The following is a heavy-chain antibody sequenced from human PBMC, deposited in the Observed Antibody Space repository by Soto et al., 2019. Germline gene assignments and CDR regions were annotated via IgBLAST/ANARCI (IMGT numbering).Heavy chain of an antibody. J-gene: IGHJ5*02. Sequence: ASVKVSCKAPADTFTSYSIHWVRQAPGHGLEWMGIINPNGGSTKFAQTFQGRITMTTDTSTSTVYMELRSLRSEDTAVYYCAGSSGGGCGNNIVGYNWLAPWGQGSLVTVSS. V-gene: IGHV1-46*01. D-gene: IGHD1-26*01. CDR2: INPNGGST. CDR1: ADTFTSYS. CDR3: AGSSGGGCGNNIVGYNWLAP.